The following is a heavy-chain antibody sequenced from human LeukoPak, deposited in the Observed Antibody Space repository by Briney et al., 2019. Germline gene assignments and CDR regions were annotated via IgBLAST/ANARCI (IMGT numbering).Heavy chain of an antibody. D-gene: IGHD2-21*01. CDR2: IRYDGSNK. CDR3: AKGECGGDCPADYFDY. CDR1: GFTFSSYG. V-gene: IGHV3-30*02. Sequence: GGSLRLSCAASGFTFSSYGMHWVRQAPGKGLEWVAFIRYDGSNKYYADSVKGRFTISRDNSKNTLYLQMNSLRAEDTAVYYCAKGECGGDCPADYFDYWGQGTLVTVSS. J-gene: IGHJ4*02.